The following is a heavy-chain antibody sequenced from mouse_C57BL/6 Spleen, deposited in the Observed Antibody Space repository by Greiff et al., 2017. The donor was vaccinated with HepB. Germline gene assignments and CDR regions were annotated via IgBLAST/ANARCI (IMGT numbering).Heavy chain of an antibody. CDR3: ARWDYDGWDY. D-gene: IGHD2-4*01. CDR2: IHPNSGST. CDR1: GYTFTSYW. V-gene: IGHV1-64*01. J-gene: IGHJ2*01. Sequence: QVQLQQSGAELVKPGASVKLSCKASGYTFTSYWMHWVKQRPGQGLEWIGMIHPNSGSTNYNEKFKSKATLTVDKSSSTAYMQLSSLTSEDSAVYYCARWDYDGWDYWGQGTTLTVSS.